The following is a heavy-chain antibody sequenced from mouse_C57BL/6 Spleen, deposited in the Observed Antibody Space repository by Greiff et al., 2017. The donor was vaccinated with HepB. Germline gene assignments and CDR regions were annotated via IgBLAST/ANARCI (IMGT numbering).Heavy chain of an antibody. J-gene: IGHJ4*01. CDR1: GFTFSSYG. CDR3: ARHGERGLHRAMDY. V-gene: IGHV5-6*01. D-gene: IGHD2-4*01. Sequence: EVQVVESGGDLVKPGGSLKLSCAASGFTFSSYGMSWVRQTPDKRLEWVATISSGGSYTYYPDSVKGRFTISRDNAKNTLYLQMSSLKSEDTAMYYCARHGERGLHRAMDYWGQGTSVTVSS. CDR2: ISSGGSYT.